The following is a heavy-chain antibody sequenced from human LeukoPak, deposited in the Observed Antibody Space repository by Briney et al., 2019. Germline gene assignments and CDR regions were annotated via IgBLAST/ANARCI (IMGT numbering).Heavy chain of an antibody. V-gene: IGHV4-34*01. CDR1: GGSFSAYY. D-gene: IGHD6-13*01. J-gene: IGHJ3*02. CDR2: VNHSGST. Sequence: PSETLSLTCAVYGGSFSAYYWSWIRQPPGMGLEWIGEVNHSGSTNYNPSLKSRVTISVDTSKNQLSLKLSSVTAADTAVYYCSWSGYIVAAYGAFDIWGQGTMVTVSS. CDR3: SWSGYIVAAYGAFDI.